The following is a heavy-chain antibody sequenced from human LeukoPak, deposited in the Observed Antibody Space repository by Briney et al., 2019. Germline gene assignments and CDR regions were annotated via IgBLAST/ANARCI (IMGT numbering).Heavy chain of an antibody. D-gene: IGHD3-10*01. Sequence: PSETLSLTCAVYGGSFSNYYWSWIRQPPGKGLEWIGEINHSGSTNYNPSLKSRVTISVDTSKNQFSLKLSSVTAADTAVYYCARRPRGVIIKSWFDSWGQGTLVTVSS. V-gene: IGHV4-34*01. J-gene: IGHJ5*01. CDR2: INHSGST. CDR1: GGSFSNYY. CDR3: ARRPRGVIIKSWFDS.